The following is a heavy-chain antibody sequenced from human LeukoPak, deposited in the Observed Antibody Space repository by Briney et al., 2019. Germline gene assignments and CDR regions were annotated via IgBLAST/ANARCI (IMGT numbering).Heavy chain of an antibody. Sequence: PSETLSLTCAVYGGSFSGYYWSWIRQPPGKGLEWIGEINHSGTTYYNPSLKSRVTISVDTSKNHFSLNLGSVTAADTAVYYCARLPLYWGQGTLVTVSS. CDR2: INHSGTT. V-gene: IGHV4-34*01. CDR3: ARLPLY. CDR1: GGSFSGYY. J-gene: IGHJ4*02.